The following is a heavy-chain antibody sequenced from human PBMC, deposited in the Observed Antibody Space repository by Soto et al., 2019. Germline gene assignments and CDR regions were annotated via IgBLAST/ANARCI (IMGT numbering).Heavy chain of an antibody. CDR2: MNPNSGNT. V-gene: IGHV1-8*01. Sequence: ASVKVSCKASGYTFTSYDIDWVRQATGQGLEWMGWMNPNSGNTGYAQKFQGRVTMTRNTSISTAYMELSSLRSEDTAVYYCARSPPYCISTSCYLGRWFDPWGQGTLDTVSS. CDR3: ARSPPYCISTSCYLGRWFDP. J-gene: IGHJ5*02. D-gene: IGHD2-2*01. CDR1: GYTFTSYD.